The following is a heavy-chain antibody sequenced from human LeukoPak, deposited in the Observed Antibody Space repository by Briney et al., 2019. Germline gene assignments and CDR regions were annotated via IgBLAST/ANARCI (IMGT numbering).Heavy chain of an antibody. CDR1: GYTFTSYA. D-gene: IGHD5-24*01. CDR3: ARTRDGYNFGFDY. J-gene: IGHJ4*02. Sequence: SVKVSCKASGYTFTSYAISWVRQAPGQGLEWMGGIIPIFGTANYAQKFQGRVTITTDESTSTAYMELSSLRSEDTAVYYCARTRDGYNFGFDYWGQGTLVTVSS. CDR2: IIPIFGTA. V-gene: IGHV1-69*05.